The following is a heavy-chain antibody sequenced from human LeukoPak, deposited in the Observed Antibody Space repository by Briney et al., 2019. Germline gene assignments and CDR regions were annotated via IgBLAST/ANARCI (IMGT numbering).Heavy chain of an antibody. D-gene: IGHD3-3*01. Sequence: ETLSLTCTVSGGSISSYYWSWIRQPPGKGLEWVGRIKSKTDGGTTDYAAPVKGRFTISRDDSKNTLYLQMNSLKTEDTAVYYCTTEVLRFLEWFEADYYYYYMDVWGKGTTVTVSS. V-gene: IGHV3-15*01. CDR3: TTEVLRFLEWFEADYYYYYMDV. J-gene: IGHJ6*03. CDR2: IKSKTDGGTT. CDR1: GGSISSYY.